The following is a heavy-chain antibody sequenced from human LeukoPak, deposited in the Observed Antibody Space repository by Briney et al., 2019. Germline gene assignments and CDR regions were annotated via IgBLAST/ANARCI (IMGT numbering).Heavy chain of an antibody. CDR2: IYYSGST. CDR1: GGSISSYY. J-gene: IGHJ4*02. D-gene: IGHD5-18*01. CDR3: ARGSSGYSYGTDFDY. V-gene: IGHV4-59*01. Sequence: SETLSLTCTVSGGSISSYYWSWIRQPPGKGLEWIGYIYYSGSTNYNPSLKSRVTISVDTSKNQFSLKLSSVTAADTAVYYCARGSSGYSYGTDFDYWGQGTLVTVPS.